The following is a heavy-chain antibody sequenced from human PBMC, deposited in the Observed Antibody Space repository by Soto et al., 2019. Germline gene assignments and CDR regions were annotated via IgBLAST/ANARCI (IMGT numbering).Heavy chain of an antibody. V-gene: IGHV3-23*02. CDR3: ARGGNYHPIVATEFDY. J-gene: IGHJ4*02. D-gene: IGHD5-12*01. Sequence: EVQLLESGGGLVQPGGSLRLSCAASGFTFSSYAMSWVRQAPGKGLEWVSAISGSGGSTYYNPSLKSRVTISVDTSKNQFSLKLSSVTAADTAVYYCARGGNYHPIVATEFDYWGQGTLVTVSS. CDR1: GFTFSSYA. CDR2: ISGSGGST.